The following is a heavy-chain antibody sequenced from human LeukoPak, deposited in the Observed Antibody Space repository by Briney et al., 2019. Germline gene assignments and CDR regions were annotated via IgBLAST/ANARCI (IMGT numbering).Heavy chain of an antibody. CDR1: GFTFSSYA. J-gene: IGHJ4*02. V-gene: IGHV3-74*01. Sequence: PGGSLRLSCAASGFTFSSYAMSWVRQAPGKGLVWVSRIVGDGSTTAYADSVKGRFTISRDNAKNTLYLQVNSLRVQDTGVYYCAREGYKYGYAVGHDYWGQGILVTVSS. CDR2: IVGDGSTT. CDR3: AREGYKYGYAVGHDY. D-gene: IGHD5-18*01.